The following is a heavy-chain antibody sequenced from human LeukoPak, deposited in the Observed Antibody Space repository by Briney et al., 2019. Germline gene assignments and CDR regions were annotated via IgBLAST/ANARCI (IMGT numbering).Heavy chain of an antibody. J-gene: IGHJ6*02. CDR1: GDSISSSSNY. CDR2: IYYSGST. Sequence: SETLSLTCTVSGDSISSSSNYGAWIRQPPGKGLEWIGIIYYSGSTYYNPSLKSRVTISVDTSKNQFSLKLSSVTAADTAVYYCARRKRGSGVFYAMDVWGQGTTVTVSS. D-gene: IGHD3-10*01. V-gene: IGHV4-39*01. CDR3: ARRKRGSGVFYAMDV.